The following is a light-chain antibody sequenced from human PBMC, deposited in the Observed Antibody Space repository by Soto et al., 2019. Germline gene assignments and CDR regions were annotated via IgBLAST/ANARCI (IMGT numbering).Light chain of an antibody. CDR1: SSNIGINT. V-gene: IGLV1-44*01. CDR3: AAWDDSLNAVV. J-gene: IGLJ2*01. CDR2: ANN. Sequence: QSVLTQPPSASGTPGQRVTISCSGSSSNIGINTVNWYQQLPGTAPKLLIYANNQRPSGVPDRFSGSKSGTSASLAISGLQSEDEADYYCAAWDDSLNAVVFGGGTKVTVL.